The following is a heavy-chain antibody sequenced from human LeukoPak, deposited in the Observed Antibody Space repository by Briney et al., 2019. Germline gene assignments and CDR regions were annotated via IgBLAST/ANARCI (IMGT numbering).Heavy chain of an antibody. D-gene: IGHD6-19*01. Sequence: SVKVSCMASGGTFSSYAISWVRQAPGQGLEWMGGIIPIFGTANYAQKFQGRVTITANESTSTAYMELSSLRSEDTAVYYCARSRGSLTGYSSGWYWYFDLWGRGTLVTVSS. CDR3: ARSRGSLTGYSSGWYWYFDL. J-gene: IGHJ2*01. V-gene: IGHV1-69*13. CDR2: IIPIFGTA. CDR1: GGTFSSYA.